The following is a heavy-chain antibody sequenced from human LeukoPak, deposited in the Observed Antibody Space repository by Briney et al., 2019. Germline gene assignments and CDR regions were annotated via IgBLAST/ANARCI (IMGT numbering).Heavy chain of an antibody. CDR3: AKDITMVRGALGY. Sequence: GGPLTLSCAASGITFSPYSMNWVRQAPGKGLEWVSYIRSTGTTKYYADSVQGRFTTSRDNAKDSLYLQMNSLRADDTAVYYCAKDITMVRGALGYWGQGTLVTVSS. CDR1: GITFSPYS. D-gene: IGHD3-10*01. CDR2: IRSTGTTK. V-gene: IGHV3-48*01. J-gene: IGHJ4*02.